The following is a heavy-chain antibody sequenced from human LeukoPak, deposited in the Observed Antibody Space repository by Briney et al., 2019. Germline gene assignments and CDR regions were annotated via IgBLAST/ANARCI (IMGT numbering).Heavy chain of an antibody. CDR1: GFTFSSYW. Sequence: QSGGSLRLSCAASGFTFSSYWMHWVRQAPGKGLVWVSLINDDGSTTFYADSVKGRFTISRDNAKNTLYVQMNSLRGEDTAVYYCARGGRYPGDAFDIWGQGTMVTVSS. CDR2: INDDGSTT. CDR3: ARGGRYPGDAFDI. D-gene: IGHD1-26*01. V-gene: IGHV3-74*01. J-gene: IGHJ3*02.